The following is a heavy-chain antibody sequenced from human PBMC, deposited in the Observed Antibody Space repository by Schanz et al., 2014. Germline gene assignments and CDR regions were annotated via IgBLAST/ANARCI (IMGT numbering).Heavy chain of an antibody. Sequence: QVQLQESGPGLVKPSQTLSLTCTVSGGSINSAGHYWSWIRQPAGKGLEWIGRIYTSGSTNYNPSLKGRVPISVDTSKNQSPLKLSSVTAADTAVYYCARLDGFGYWGQGTLVTVSS. CDR1: GGSINSAGHY. CDR3: ARLDGFGY. J-gene: IGHJ4*02. V-gene: IGHV4-61*02. D-gene: IGHD3-10*01. CDR2: IYTSGST.